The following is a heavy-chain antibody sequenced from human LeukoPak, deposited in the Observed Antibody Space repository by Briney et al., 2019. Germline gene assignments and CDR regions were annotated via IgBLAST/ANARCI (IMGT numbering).Heavy chain of an antibody. J-gene: IGHJ6*03. CDR1: GFTFSSYA. V-gene: IGHV3-30*01. CDR3: ARDPSGGITIFGVVSAYMDV. CDR2: ISYDRSNK. Sequence: GRSLRLSCAASGFTFSSYAMHWVRQAPGKGLEWVAVISYDRSNKYYADSVKGRFTISRDNSKNTLYLQMNSLRAEDTAVYYCARDPSGGITIFGVVSAYMDVWGKGTTVTVSS. D-gene: IGHD3-3*01.